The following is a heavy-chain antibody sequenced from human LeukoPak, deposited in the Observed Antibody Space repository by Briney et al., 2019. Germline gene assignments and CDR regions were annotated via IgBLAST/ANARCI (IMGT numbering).Heavy chain of an antibody. D-gene: IGHD6-13*01. CDR1: GGSFSGYY. CDR2: INHSGST. V-gene: IGHV4-34*01. Sequence: SETLSLTCDVYGGSFSGYYWSWIRQPPEKGLEWIGEINHSGSTYYNPSLKSRVTISVDTSKNQFSLKLSSVTAADTAVYYCASNSRLGFDYWGQGTLVTVSS. CDR3: ASNSRLGFDY. J-gene: IGHJ4*02.